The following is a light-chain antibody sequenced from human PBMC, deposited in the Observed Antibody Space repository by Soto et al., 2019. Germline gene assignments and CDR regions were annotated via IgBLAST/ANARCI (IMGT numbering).Light chain of an antibody. Sequence: QSALTQPASVSGSPGQSNTISCTGTSSDVGSYNFVSWYQQHPGKAPKLMIYEGSKRPSGVSNRFSGSKSGNTASLTISGLQAEDEADYYCCSYAGSSTWVFGTGTKLTVL. CDR1: SSDVGSYNF. CDR3: CSYAGSSTWV. CDR2: EGS. J-gene: IGLJ1*01. V-gene: IGLV2-23*01.